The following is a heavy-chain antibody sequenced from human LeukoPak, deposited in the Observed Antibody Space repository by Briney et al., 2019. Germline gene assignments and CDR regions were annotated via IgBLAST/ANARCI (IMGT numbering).Heavy chain of an antibody. CDR3: ARQQHDSSRLNHFDY. CDR2: IIPIFGTA. V-gene: IGHV1-69*13. CDR1: GGTLSSYA. Sequence: SVKVSCKASGGTLSSYAISWVRQAPGQGLEWMGGIIPIFGTANYAQKFQGRVTITADESTSTAYMELSSLRSEDTAVYYCARQQHDSSRLNHFDYWGQGTLVTVSS. D-gene: IGHD3-22*01. J-gene: IGHJ4*02.